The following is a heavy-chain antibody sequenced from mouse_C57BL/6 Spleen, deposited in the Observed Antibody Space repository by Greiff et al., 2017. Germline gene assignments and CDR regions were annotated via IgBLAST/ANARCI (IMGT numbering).Heavy chain of an antibody. D-gene: IGHD2-5*01. CDR2: IYPGSGST. Sequence: QVHVKQPGAELVKPGASVKMSCKASGYTFTSYWITWVKQRPGQGLEWIGDIYPGSGSTNYNEKFKSKATLTVDTSSSAASMQRSSLTAEDSAVYYCARCYYSNYEGYFDYWGQGTTLTVSS. J-gene: IGHJ2*01. V-gene: IGHV1-55*01. CDR1: GYTFTSYW. CDR3: ARCYYSNYEGYFDY.